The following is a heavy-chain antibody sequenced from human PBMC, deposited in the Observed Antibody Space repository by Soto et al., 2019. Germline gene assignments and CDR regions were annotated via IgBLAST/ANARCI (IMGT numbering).Heavy chain of an antibody. CDR3: ARTVGYYYGMDV. CDR2: INAGNGNT. CDR1: GYTFTSYA. J-gene: IGHJ6*02. V-gene: IGHV1-3*01. D-gene: IGHD4-17*01. Sequence: QVQLVQSGAEVKKPGASVKVSCKASGYTFTSYAMHWVRQAPGQRLEWMGWINAGNGNTKYSQKFQGRVTITRDTSASTAYMALSSLRSADTAVYYCARTVGYYYGMDVWGQGTTVTVSS.